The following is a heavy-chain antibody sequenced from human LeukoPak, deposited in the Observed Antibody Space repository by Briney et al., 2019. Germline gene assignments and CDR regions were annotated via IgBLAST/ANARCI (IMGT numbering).Heavy chain of an antibody. CDR2: IYTSGST. CDR3: ARLLGRPYYYMDV. Sequence: SETLSLTCEVYGGSFSGYYWSWIRQPPGKGLEWIGYIYTSGSTNYNPSLKSRVTISVDTSKNQFSLKLSSVTAADTAVYYCARLLGRPYYYMDVWGKGTTVTVSS. V-gene: IGHV4-4*09. CDR1: GGSFSGYY. J-gene: IGHJ6*03.